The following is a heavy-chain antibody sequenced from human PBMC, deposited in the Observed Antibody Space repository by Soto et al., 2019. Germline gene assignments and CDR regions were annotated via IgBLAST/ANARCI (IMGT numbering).Heavy chain of an antibody. CDR3: VGVLGSTPN. CDR2: ISGDETTT. Sequence: EVQLVDSGGGLVQPGGSLRLSCAASGFTFRTNWMHWVRQAPGKGLVWVSRISGDETTTTYADSVKGRFTVSRDNARNTLYLQMNSLRAEDTAVYYCVGVLGSTPNWGQGTLVTVSS. D-gene: IGHD3-10*01. J-gene: IGHJ4*02. CDR1: GFTFRTNW. V-gene: IGHV3-74*01.